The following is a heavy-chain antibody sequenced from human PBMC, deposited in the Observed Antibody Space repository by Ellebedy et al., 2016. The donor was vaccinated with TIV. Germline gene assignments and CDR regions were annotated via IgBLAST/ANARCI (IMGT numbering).Heavy chain of an antibody. CDR1: GFTFSSSS. J-gene: IGHJ6*02. D-gene: IGHD2-15*01. CDR2: ISNSRSTI. Sequence: GESLKISCAASGFTFSSSSMNWVRQAPGKGLEWVSYISNSRSTIYYADSVKGRFTISRDNANNSLYLQMNSLRAEDTAVYYCAREMGYCSGGSCYARLYYYNAMDVWGQGTTVTVSS. V-gene: IGHV3-48*01. CDR3: AREMGYCSGGSCYARLYYYNAMDV.